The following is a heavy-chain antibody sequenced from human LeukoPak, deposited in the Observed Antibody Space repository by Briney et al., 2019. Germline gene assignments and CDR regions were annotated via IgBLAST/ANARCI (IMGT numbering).Heavy chain of an antibody. CDR3: ARSCFSTSGTGCSTEALNWFGP. V-gene: IGHV3-23*01. J-gene: IGHJ5*02. Sequence: PGGSLRLSCAASGLSFSDYAMSWVRQAPGKGLEWVSSISGSGTGTYYADSVKGRFTISRDSSKNTLFLQMNSLRAEDTALYYCARSCFSTSGTGCSTEALNWFGPWGQGTLVTVSS. CDR2: ISGSGTGT. D-gene: IGHD2-8*02. CDR1: GLSFSDYA.